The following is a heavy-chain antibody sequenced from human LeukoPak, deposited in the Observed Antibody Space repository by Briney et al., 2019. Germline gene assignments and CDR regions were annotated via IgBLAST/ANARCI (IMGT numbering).Heavy chain of an antibody. CDR1: GFTFSNYA. D-gene: IGHD6-19*01. CDR3: ATPPRTGNGWYIAF. CDR2: ISGSGGST. V-gene: IGHV3-23*01. J-gene: IGHJ4*02. Sequence: GGSLRLSCAAPGFTFSNYAMGWVRQPPGKGLEWVSAISGSGGSTYYADSVKGRFTISRDNSKNTLYLQMNSLRAEDTALYYCATPPRTGNGWYIAFWGQGALVTVSS.